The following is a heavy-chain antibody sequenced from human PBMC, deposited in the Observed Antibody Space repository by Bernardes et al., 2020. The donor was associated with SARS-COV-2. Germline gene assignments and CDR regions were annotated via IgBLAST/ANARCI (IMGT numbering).Heavy chain of an antibody. CDR2: MTPNSGNT. V-gene: IGHV1-8*01. D-gene: IGHD4-4*01. Sequence: ASVKVSCKASGYTFTSYEITWVRQATGQGLEWMGWMTPNSGNTGFAQKFQGRVTMTWSTSISTAYMELSSLRSEDTAVYYCARGVSEYTNYYFDSWGQGTLVTVSS. CDR1: GYTFTSYE. CDR3: ARGVSEYTNYYFDS. J-gene: IGHJ4*02.